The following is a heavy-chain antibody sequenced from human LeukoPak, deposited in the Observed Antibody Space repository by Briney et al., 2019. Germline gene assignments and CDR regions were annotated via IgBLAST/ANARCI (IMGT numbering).Heavy chain of an antibody. J-gene: IGHJ3*02. CDR2: IYYSGST. CDR3: ARAPRIIVVVPAAHAPGAFDI. CDR1: GGSISSGDYY. Sequence: PSQTLSLTCTVSGGSISSGDYYWSWIRQPPGKGLEWIGYIYYSGSTYYNPSLKSRVTISVDTSKNQFSLKLSSVTAADTAVYYCARAPRIIVVVPAAHAPGAFDIWGQGTMVTVSA. V-gene: IGHV4-30-4*08. D-gene: IGHD2-2*01.